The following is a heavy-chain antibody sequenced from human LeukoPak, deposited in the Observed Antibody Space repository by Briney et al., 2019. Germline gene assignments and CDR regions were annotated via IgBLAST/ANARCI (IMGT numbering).Heavy chain of an antibody. CDR1: GGSISSGGYY. Sequence: SETLSLTCTVSGGSISSGGYYWSWIRQHPGKGLEWIGYIYYSGSTYYNPSLKSRVTISVDTSKNQFSLKLSSVTAADTAVYYCATDLVQFGELTALDYWGQGTLVTVSS. V-gene: IGHV4-31*03. CDR2: IYYSGST. CDR3: ATDLVQFGELTALDY. D-gene: IGHD3-10*01. J-gene: IGHJ4*02.